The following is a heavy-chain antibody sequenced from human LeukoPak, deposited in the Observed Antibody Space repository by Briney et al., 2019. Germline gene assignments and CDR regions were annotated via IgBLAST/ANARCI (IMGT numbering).Heavy chain of an antibody. CDR2: INPNSGGT. CDR3: ARAEVRGVIITEMNY. V-gene: IGHV1-2*04. Sequence: ASVKVSCKASGYTFTGYYMHWVRQAPGQGLEWMGWINPNSGGTNYAQKFQGWVTMTRDTSISTAYMELSRLRSDDTAVYYCARAEVRGVIITEMNYWGQGTLVTASS. D-gene: IGHD3-10*01. CDR1: GYTFTGYY. J-gene: IGHJ4*02.